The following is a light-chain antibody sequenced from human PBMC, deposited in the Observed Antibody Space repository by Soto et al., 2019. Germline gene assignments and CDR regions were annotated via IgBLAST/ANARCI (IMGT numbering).Light chain of an antibody. V-gene: IGKV1-5*01. Sequence: TQSPGTLSLSPGERATLSCRASQSISSWLAWYQQKPGKAPKLLIYDASSLESGVPSRFSGSGSGTDFTFTISSLQPEDIATYYCQQYDNFPRTFGQGTKVDIK. CDR2: DAS. CDR1: QSISSW. J-gene: IGKJ1*01. CDR3: QQYDNFPRT.